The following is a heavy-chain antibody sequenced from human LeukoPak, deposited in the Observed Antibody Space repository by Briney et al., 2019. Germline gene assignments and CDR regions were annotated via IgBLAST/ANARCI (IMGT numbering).Heavy chain of an antibody. CDR3: ARVTMGYFDY. Sequence: PSETLSLTCTVSGGSINSGLYYWGWIRQPPGKGLEWIGRMSYSGSTDYNPSLKSRVTISVDTSKNQFSLKLSSVTAAETAVYYCARVTMGYFDYWGQGTLVTVSS. V-gene: IGHV4-39*07. CDR1: GGSINSGLYY. CDR2: MSYSGST. J-gene: IGHJ4*02. D-gene: IGHD2-2*01.